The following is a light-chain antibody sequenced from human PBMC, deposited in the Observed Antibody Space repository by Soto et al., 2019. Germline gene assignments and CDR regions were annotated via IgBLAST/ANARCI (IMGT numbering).Light chain of an antibody. V-gene: IGKV1-39*01. J-gene: IGKJ3*01. Sequence: DIQMTQSPSSLSASVGDRVTITCRASQSISGYLNWYQQKPGKAPKVLIYAASSLQSGVPSRFSGSGSGTDFTLSISSLQPEDFATYYCQQSYSTPSTFGPGTKVYIK. CDR2: AAS. CDR3: QQSYSTPST. CDR1: QSISGY.